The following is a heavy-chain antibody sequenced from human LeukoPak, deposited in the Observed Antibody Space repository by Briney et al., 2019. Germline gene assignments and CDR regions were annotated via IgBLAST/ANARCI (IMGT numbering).Heavy chain of an antibody. D-gene: IGHD5-18*01. CDR2: ISYDGSNK. J-gene: IGHJ4*02. V-gene: IGHV3-30*04. CDR3: ARSTYSYYFDY. Sequence: PGGSLRLSCAASGFTFSSYAMHWVRQAPDKGLEWVAVISYDGSNKYYADSVKGRFTISRDNSKNTLYLQMNSLRAEDTAVYYCARSTYSYYFDYWGQGTLVTVSS. CDR1: GFTFSSYA.